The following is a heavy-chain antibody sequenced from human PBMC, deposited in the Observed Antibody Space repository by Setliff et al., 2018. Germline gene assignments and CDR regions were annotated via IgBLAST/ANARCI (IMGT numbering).Heavy chain of an antibody. CDR3: ARGPFYDSSGYYLNY. CDR2: IKQDGSQK. D-gene: IGHD3-22*01. J-gene: IGHJ4*02. CDR1: GFTFSSYW. V-gene: IGHV3-7*01. Sequence: LRLSCAASGFTFSSYWMSWVRQAPGKGLEWVANIKQDGSQKYYVDSGKGRFTISRDNAKNSLYLQMNSLRAEDTAVYYCARGPFYDSSGYYLNYWGQGTLVTVSS.